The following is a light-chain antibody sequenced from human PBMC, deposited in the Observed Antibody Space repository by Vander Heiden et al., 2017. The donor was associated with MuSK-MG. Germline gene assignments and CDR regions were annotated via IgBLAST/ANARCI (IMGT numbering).Light chain of an antibody. V-gene: IGKV3-11*01. CDR3: QQRSNRPQT. Sequence: EIVLTQSPATLSLSPGERATLSCRASQSVSSYLAWYQQKPGQAPRLLIYDASNRATGIPARFSGSGSGTDFTLTISSLEPEDFAGYYCQQRSNRPQTFGQGTKVEIK. J-gene: IGKJ1*01. CDR1: QSVSSY. CDR2: DAS.